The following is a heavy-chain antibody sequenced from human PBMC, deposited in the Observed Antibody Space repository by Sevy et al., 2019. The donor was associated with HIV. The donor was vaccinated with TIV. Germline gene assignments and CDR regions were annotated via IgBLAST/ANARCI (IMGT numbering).Heavy chain of an antibody. CDR2: IYYSGST. CDR1: GGSISSYY. CDR3: ARDLSGWYFDY. V-gene: IGHV4-59*01. J-gene: IGHJ4*02. Sequence: SETLSLTCTVSGGSISSYYWSWVRQPPGKGLEWIGYIYYSGSTNYNPSLKSRVTISVDTSKNQFSLKLSSVTAADTAVYYCARDLSGWYFDYWGQGTLVTVSS. D-gene: IGHD6-19*01.